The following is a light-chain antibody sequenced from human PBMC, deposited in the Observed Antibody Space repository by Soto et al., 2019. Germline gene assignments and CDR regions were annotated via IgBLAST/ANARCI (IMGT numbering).Light chain of an antibody. CDR3: MQALQTSPS. Sequence: DIVMTQSPLSLPVTPGEPASISXRSSQSLLHSNGYNYLDWYLQKPGQSPQLLIYLGSNRASGVPDRFSGSGSGTDFTLKISRVEAEDVGVYYCMQALQTSPSFGPGTKVDIK. V-gene: IGKV2-28*01. J-gene: IGKJ3*01. CDR2: LGS. CDR1: QSLLHSNGYNY.